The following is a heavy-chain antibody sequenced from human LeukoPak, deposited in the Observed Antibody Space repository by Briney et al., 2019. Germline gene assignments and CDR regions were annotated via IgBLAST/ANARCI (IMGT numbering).Heavy chain of an antibody. CDR3: ARGLGFSVFGVAQ. CDR2: IRGSGGGT. J-gene: IGHJ4*02. CDR1: GFTFSSYA. Sequence: GVSLRLSCADSGFTFSSYAMSWVRQAPGKGLEWVSAIRGSGGGTYYADSVKGRFTISRDNSKNTLYLQMTSLRDEDTAVYFCARGLGFSVFGVAQWGQGTLVTVSS. D-gene: IGHD3-3*01. V-gene: IGHV3-23*01.